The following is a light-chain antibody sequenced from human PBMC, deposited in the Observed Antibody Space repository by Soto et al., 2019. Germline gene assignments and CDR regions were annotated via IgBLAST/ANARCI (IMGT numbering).Light chain of an antibody. CDR1: QSISSW. CDR3: QQYNSYST. V-gene: IGKV1-5*01. Sequence: DIQMTQSPSTLSASVGDIVTITCRASQSISSWLAWYQQKPGKAPKLLIYDASSLESGVPSRFSGSGSGTEFTLTISRLQPDDFATYYCQQYNSYSTFGQGTKVEI. J-gene: IGKJ1*01. CDR2: DAS.